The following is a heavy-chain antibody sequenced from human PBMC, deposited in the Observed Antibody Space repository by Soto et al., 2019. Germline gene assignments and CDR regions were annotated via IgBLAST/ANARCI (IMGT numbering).Heavy chain of an antibody. CDR3: AKEGPITNWYFDY. CDR2: ISYDGNVA. V-gene: IGHV3-30*18. CDR1: GFTFSSYG. Sequence: QVQLVESGGGVVQPGRSLRLSCAASGFTFSSYGMPWVRQAPGKGLEWVTVISYDGNVAYYADSVKGRFTISRDNSKNTLYLQMNSLRTEDTAMYYCAKEGPITNWYFDYWGQGTLVTVSS. J-gene: IGHJ4*02. D-gene: IGHD1-1*01.